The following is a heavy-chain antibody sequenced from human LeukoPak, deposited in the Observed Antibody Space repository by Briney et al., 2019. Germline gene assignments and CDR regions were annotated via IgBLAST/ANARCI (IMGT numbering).Heavy chain of an antibody. V-gene: IGHV3-23*01. J-gene: IGHJ4*02. CDR1: GFSFSDYA. CDR3: AKDRGGSYFDFDF. D-gene: IGHD1-26*01. CDR2: ISDSGDNP. Sequence: GGSLRLSCAASGFSFSDYAMSWVRQAPGKGLEWVSAISDSGDNPYYADSVKGRFTISRDNSENTLSLQMYSLRAEDTAVYYCAKDRGGSYFDFDFWGRGTLVTVSS.